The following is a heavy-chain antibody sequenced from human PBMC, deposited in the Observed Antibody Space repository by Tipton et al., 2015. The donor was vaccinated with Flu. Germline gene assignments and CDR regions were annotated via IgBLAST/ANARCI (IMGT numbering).Heavy chain of an antibody. V-gene: IGHV4-38-2*02. Sequence: TLSLTCTVSGYSISSGYYWGWIRQSPGKGLEWIGNIYHSGRTYYNPSLKSRVTISVDTSKNQFSLKLSSVTAADTALYYCAGNNYYDSSGYYSALDYWGQGTLGTGS. CDR3: AGNNYYDSSGYYSALDY. J-gene: IGHJ4*02. CDR1: GYSISSGYY. D-gene: IGHD3-22*01. CDR2: IYHSGRT.